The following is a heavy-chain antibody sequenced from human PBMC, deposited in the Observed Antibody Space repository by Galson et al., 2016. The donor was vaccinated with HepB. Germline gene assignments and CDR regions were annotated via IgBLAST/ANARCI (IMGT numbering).Heavy chain of an antibody. J-gene: IGHJ5*02. Sequence: SLRLSCAASGFAFSSHWMHWVRQDLGKGLVWVSRINSDGTISNYADSVKGRFTISRDNAKNTLYLQMNSLSAEGTAVYFCVRDHSVVPTTAYNWFDPWGRGTLVTVSS. CDR3: VRDHSVVPTTAYNWFDP. CDR1: GFAFSSHW. V-gene: IGHV3-74*01. D-gene: IGHD4-23*01. CDR2: INSDGTIS.